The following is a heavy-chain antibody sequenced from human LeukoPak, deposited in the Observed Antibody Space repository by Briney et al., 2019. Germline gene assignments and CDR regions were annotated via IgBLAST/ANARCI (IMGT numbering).Heavy chain of an antibody. CDR2: ISSGCGTT. V-gene: IGHV3-23*01. Sequence: GGSLRLSCEASGFTFSGYAVSWVRQAPGKGLEWVSGISSGCGTTYYADSVKGRFTISGDNSKSTLYLLMNSLRAEDTAVYYCAKMFGYSSSHIDSWGQGTLVTVSS. J-gene: IGHJ4*02. CDR3: AKMFGYSSSHIDS. CDR1: GFTFSGYA. D-gene: IGHD6-13*01.